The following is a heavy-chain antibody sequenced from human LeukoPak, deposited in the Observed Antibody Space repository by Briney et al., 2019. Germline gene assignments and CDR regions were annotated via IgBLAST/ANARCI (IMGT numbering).Heavy chain of an antibody. J-gene: IGHJ6*02. V-gene: IGHV1-69*01. CDR2: IIPIFGTA. Sequence: SVKVSCKASGGTFSSYAISWVRQAPGQGLEWMGGIIPIFGTANYAQKFQGRVTITADESTSTAYMELSSLRSEDTAVYYCALPGRRDDYDSSGRAQRYYYYYGMGVWGQGTTVTVSS. CDR1: GGTFSSYA. D-gene: IGHD3-22*01. CDR3: ALPGRRDDYDSSGRAQRYYYYYGMGV.